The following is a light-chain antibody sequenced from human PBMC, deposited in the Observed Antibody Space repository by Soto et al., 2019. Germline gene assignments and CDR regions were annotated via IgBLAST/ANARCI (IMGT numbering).Light chain of an antibody. J-gene: IGKJ1*01. CDR1: QSISRW. CDR3: QQYNGYSTWT. Sequence: DIQMTQSPSTLSASVGDRVTITGRASQSISRWLDWYQQKPGKAPKVLIWDASSLQRGVPSRFSGSGSGTEFTLTISSLQPDDFATYYCQQYNGYSTWTFGQGTKVEIK. CDR2: DAS. V-gene: IGKV1-5*01.